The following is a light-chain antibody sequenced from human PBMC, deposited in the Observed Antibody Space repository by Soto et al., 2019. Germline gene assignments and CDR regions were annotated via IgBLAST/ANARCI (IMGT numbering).Light chain of an antibody. J-gene: IGKJ3*01. CDR2: DAS. CDR3: QQYNNWPPFT. CDR1: QSVGST. Sequence: EIVMTQSPATLSVSPGERASLSCRASQSVGSTLAWYQHKPGQAPRLLIYDASTRATGFPARFSGSGSGTEFTLTISSLQPEDFAVYYCQQYNNWPPFTFGPGTKVDIK. V-gene: IGKV3-15*01.